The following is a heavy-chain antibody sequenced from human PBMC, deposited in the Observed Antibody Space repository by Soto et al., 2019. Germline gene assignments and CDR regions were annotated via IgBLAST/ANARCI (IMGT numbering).Heavy chain of an antibody. J-gene: IGHJ4*02. Sequence: PLVTLSLPYTVSCGSISDYYWSLIRQPPGKGLEWIGYIYYSGSTNYNPSLKSRVTISVDTSKNQFSLKLSSVTAADTAVYYCARSDLKYYFDYWGQGTLVTVSS. CDR2: IYYSGST. CDR1: CGSISDYY. V-gene: IGHV4-59*12. CDR3: ARSDLKYYFDY.